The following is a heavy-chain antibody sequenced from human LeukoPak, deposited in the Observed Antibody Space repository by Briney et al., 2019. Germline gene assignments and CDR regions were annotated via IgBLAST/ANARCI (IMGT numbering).Heavy chain of an antibody. CDR1: GFTIDDYA. Sequence: PGRSLRLSCAASGFTIDDYAMHWVRQAPGKGLEWVSGISGSGDRTYYADSVKGRFTISRDNSKNTLYLQGNSLRAEDTAVYYCSNHLYYGGNFVGLNYWGQGTLVTVSS. V-gene: IGHV3-23*01. CDR3: SNHLYYGGNFVGLNY. D-gene: IGHD4-23*01. CDR2: ISGSGDRT. J-gene: IGHJ4*02.